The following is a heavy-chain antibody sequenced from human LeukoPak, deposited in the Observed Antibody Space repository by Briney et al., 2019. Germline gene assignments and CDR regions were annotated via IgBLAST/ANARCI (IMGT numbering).Heavy chain of an antibody. D-gene: IGHD2-2*03. V-gene: IGHV4-61*02. J-gene: IGHJ4*02. CDR3: ARHRRALDALDY. CDR1: GGSISSSSYY. CDR2: IYTSGST. Sequence: SETLSLTCTVSGGSISSSSYYWGWIRQPAGKGLEWIGRIYTSGSTNYNPSLKSRVTMSVDTSKNQFSLKLSSATAADTAVYYCARHRRALDALDYWGQGTLVTVSS.